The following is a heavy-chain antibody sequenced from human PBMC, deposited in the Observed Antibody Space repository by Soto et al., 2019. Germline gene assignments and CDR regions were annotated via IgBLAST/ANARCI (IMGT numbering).Heavy chain of an antibody. V-gene: IGHV3-74*01. J-gene: IGHJ5*02. CDR1: GFTFSTYW. Sequence: EVHLVESGGGLVQPGGSLRLSCAASGFTFSTYWMHWIRQVPGKALEWVSRINSDASHTYYADSVKGRFTISRDIAMTTLHLEMNSLRAEETAVDYCVRVGHCITMSCWGNWFVLWCQGTLVTVSS. D-gene: IGHD3-22*01. CDR3: VRVGHCITMSCWGNWFVL. CDR2: INSDASHT.